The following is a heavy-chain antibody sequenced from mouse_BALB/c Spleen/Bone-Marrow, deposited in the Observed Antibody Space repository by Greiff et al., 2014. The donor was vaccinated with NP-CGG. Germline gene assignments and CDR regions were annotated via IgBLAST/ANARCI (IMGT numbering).Heavy chain of an antibody. D-gene: IGHD2-1*01. CDR3: AIYYGNYYAIDY. J-gene: IGHJ4*01. CDR1: GFNIKDTY. Sequence: VQLQQSGAELVKPGASVKLSCTASGFNIKDTYMHWVKQRPEQGLEWIGRIDPANGNTKYDPKFQGKATITADTSSNTACLQLSSLTSEDTAVYYCAIYYGNYYAIDYWGQGTSVTVSS. CDR2: IDPANGNT. V-gene: IGHV14-3*02.